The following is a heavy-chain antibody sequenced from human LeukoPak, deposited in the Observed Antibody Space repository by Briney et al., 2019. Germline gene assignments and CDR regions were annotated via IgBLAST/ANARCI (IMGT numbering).Heavy chain of an antibody. V-gene: IGHV5-51*01. Sequence: GESLKISCKGSGYSFTSYWIGWVRQMPGKGLEWMGIIYPGGSDTRYSPSFQGQVTISADKSISTAYLQWSSLKASDTAMYYCARRGYSYGLGYYYYGMDVWGKGTTVTVSS. J-gene: IGHJ6*04. CDR1: GYSFTSYW. CDR3: ARRGYSYGLGYYYYGMDV. CDR2: IYPGGSDT. D-gene: IGHD5-18*01.